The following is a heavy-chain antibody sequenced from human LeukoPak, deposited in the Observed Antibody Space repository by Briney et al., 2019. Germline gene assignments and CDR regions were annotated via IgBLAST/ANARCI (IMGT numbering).Heavy chain of an antibody. J-gene: IGHJ5*02. CDR3: ARGLGYCTNGVCYEVFDP. CDR2: ISGSGGST. Sequence: GGSLRLSCAASGFTFSSYAMSWVRQAPGKGLEWVSAISGSGGSTYYADSVKGRFTISRDNAKNSLYLQMNSLRAEDTAVYYCARGLGYCTNGVCYEVFDPWGQGTLVTVSS. CDR1: GFTFSSYA. V-gene: IGHV3-23*01. D-gene: IGHD2-8*01.